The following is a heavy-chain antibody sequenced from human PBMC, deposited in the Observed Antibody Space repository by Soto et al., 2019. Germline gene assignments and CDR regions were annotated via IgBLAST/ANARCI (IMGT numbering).Heavy chain of an antibody. CDR2: IYSGGST. Sequence: GGSLRLSCAASGFTVSSNYMSWVRQAPGKGLEWVSVIYSGGSTYYADSVKGRFTISRDNSKNTLYLQMNSLRAEDTAVYYCARDLYYYGSSGPRWGQGTLVTVSS. CDR1: GFTVSSNY. D-gene: IGHD3-22*01. CDR3: ARDLYYYGSSGPR. J-gene: IGHJ4*02. V-gene: IGHV3-53*01.